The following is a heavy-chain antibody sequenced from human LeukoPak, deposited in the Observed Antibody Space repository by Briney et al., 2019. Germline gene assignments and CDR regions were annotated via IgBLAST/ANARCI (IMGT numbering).Heavy chain of an antibody. J-gene: IGHJ4*02. Sequence: GGSLRLSCAASRFTFSSYGMHWVRQAPGKGLEWVAYIQYDGSNEQYADSVKGRFSISRDSSKNTLYLQMNSLRPEDTAVYYCARDRHVYYDILTGYASYFEYWGQGALVTVSS. CDR1: RFTFSSYG. CDR2: IQYDGSNE. D-gene: IGHD3-9*01. V-gene: IGHV3-30*02. CDR3: ARDRHVYYDILTGYASYFEY.